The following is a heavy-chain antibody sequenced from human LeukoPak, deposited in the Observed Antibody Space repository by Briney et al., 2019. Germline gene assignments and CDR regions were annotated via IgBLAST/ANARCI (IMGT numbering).Heavy chain of an antibody. D-gene: IGHD1-26*01. V-gene: IGHV3-7*01. J-gene: IGHJ4*02. CDR1: KFSLGNYW. CDR2: IKHDGNEK. CDR3: ARHMPAVGATPFDY. Sequence: PGGSLRLSCVDSKFSLGNYWMAWVRQAPGKGLEWVANIKHDGNEKYYVDSGRGRFTISRDNAENSLYLQRNSLRAEDTAIYFCARHMPAVGATPFDYGGQGTLVTVSA.